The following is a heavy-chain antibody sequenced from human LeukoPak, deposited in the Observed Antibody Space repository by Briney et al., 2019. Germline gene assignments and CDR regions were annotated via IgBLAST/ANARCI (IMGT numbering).Heavy chain of an antibody. CDR2: THSSGKT. V-gene: IGHV3-53*01. D-gene: IGHD3-22*01. CDR3: AKEADYYDSSGYFNY. J-gene: IGHJ4*02. Sequence: PGGSLRLSCAASGLTISASYMCWVRQAPGRELEWVSVTHSSGKTYYADSVKGRFTISRDNSKNTLYLQMNSLRAEDTAVYYCAKEADYYDSSGYFNYWGQGTLVTVSS. CDR1: GLTISASY.